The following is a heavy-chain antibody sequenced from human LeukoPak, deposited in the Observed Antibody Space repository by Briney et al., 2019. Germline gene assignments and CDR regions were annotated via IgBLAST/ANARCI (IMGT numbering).Heavy chain of an antibody. CDR2: IYTSGST. V-gene: IGHV4-61*02. CDR3: ARGKDIVATTYFDY. CDR1: GGSISSGSYY. D-gene: IGHD5-12*01. J-gene: IGHJ4*02. Sequence: SETLSLTCTVSGGSISSGSYYWSWIRQPAGKGLEWIGRIYTSGSTNYNPSLKSRVTISVDTSKNQFSLKLSSVTAADTAVYYCARGKDIVATTYFDYWGQGTLVTVSS.